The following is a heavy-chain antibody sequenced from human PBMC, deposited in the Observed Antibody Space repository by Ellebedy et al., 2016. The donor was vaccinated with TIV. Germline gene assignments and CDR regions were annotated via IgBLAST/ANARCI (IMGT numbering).Heavy chain of an antibody. CDR1: GGTFSSYG. D-gene: IGHD3-16*01. J-gene: IGHJ4*02. Sequence: ASVKVSCKASGGTFSSYGISWVRQAPGQGLEWMGWISAYNGNTNYAQKLQGRVTMTTDTSMSTAYMELRSLRSDDTAVYYCARDHEEDDYVWGSYGNYWGQGTLVTVSS. CDR2: ISAYNGNT. CDR3: ARDHEEDDYVWGSYGNY. V-gene: IGHV1-18*01.